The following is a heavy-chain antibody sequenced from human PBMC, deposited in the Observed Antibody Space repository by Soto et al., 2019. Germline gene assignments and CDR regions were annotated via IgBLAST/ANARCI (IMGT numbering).Heavy chain of an antibody. V-gene: IGHV3-74*01. CDR3: ACSRRPARLGPKGAIDY. D-gene: IGHD2-15*01. Sequence: PGGSLRLSCATSGFTFSNYWMHWVRQVPERGLVWVSRIDTDGSTTSYADFAKGRFTISRDNAKSTLSLQMNSLRAEDTAIYYCACSRRPARLGPKGAIDYWGQGTLVTVSS. CDR1: GFTFSNYW. J-gene: IGHJ4*02. CDR2: IDTDGSTT.